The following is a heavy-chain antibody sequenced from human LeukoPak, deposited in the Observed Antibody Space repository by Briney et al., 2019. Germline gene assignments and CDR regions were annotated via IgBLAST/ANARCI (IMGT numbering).Heavy chain of an antibody. V-gene: IGHV3-48*03. CDR1: GFTFSSYE. D-gene: IGHD3-10*01. Sequence: GGSLRLSCAASGFTFSSYEMNWVRQAPGKGLEWVSYISSSGSTIYYADSVKGRFTISRDNAKNTLYLQMNSLRAEDTAVYYCAKNMVRGVIMSSSFDYWGQGTLVTVSS. CDR3: AKNMVRGVIMSSSFDY. J-gene: IGHJ4*02. CDR2: ISSSGSTI.